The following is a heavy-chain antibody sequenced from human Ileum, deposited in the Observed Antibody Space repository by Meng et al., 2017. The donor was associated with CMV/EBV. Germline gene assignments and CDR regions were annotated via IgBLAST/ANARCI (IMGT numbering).Heavy chain of an antibody. Sequence: GESLKISCAASGFTFSSYSMNWVRQAPGKGLEWVSYISSSSTTIYYADSVKGRFTISRDNAKNSLYLQMNSLRAEDTAVYYCAREYSSSSGRSFDHWGQGNLVNGAS. CDR2: ISSSSTTI. D-gene: IGHD6-6*01. J-gene: IGHJ4*01. V-gene: IGHV3-48*04. CDR3: AREYSSSSGRSFDH. CDR1: GFTFSSYS.